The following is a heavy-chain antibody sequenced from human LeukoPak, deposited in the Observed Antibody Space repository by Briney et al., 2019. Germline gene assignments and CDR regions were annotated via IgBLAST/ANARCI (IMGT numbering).Heavy chain of an antibody. CDR2: IYYTGST. D-gene: IGHD3-10*01. Sequence: SETLSLTCSVSGGSITNYYWSWFRQPPGKGLEWIGYIYYTGSTTYNPSLKSRVTISVDTSKNQFSLKLSSVTAADTAVYYCARALFYGSGSYYLHRYYGMDVWGQGTTVTVSS. CDR1: GGSITNYY. V-gene: IGHV4-59*08. J-gene: IGHJ6*02. CDR3: ARALFYGSGSYYLHRYYGMDV.